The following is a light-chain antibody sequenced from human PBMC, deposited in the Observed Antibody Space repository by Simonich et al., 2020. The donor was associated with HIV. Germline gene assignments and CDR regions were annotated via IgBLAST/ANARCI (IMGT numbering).Light chain of an antibody. CDR2: GAS. V-gene: IGKV1-12*01. CDR1: QGISSW. CDR3: QQSYSTPYT. Sequence: DIQMTQSPSSVSASVEDRVTISCRAIQGISSWLAWYQQKPGKAPKRLIYGASILQSGVPSRFSGRRSGTDFTLAISNLQPEDFATYYCQQSYSTPYTFGQGTKVEIK. J-gene: IGKJ2*01.